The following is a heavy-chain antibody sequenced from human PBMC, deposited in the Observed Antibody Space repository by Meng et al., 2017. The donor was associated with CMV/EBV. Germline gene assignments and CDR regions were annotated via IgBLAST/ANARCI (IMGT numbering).Heavy chain of an antibody. J-gene: IGHJ6*02. Sequence: SVNVSFQASGGTFSSYAISWVRQAPGQGLEWMGGIIPIFGTANYAQKFQGRVTIPTGESTSTAYMELSSLRSEDTAVYYCARGNWNYRVYGMDVWGQGTTVTVSS. D-gene: IGHD1-7*01. V-gene: IGHV1-69*05. CDR3: ARGNWNYRVYGMDV. CDR2: IIPIFGTA. CDR1: GGTFSSYA.